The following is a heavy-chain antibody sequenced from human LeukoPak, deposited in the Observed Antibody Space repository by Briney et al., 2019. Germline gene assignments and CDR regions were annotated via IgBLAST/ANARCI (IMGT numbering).Heavy chain of an antibody. J-gene: IGHJ4*02. CDR2: IYYSGST. CDR3: AEHKGITGYSSGWFDY. Sequence: PSETLSLTCTVSGCSISSSSAYWGWIRQPPGKGLEWIGSIYYSGSTYYNPSLKSRVTISVDTSKNQFSLKLSSVTAADTAVYFCAEHKGITGYSSGWFDYWGQGTRVTVSS. D-gene: IGHD6-19*01. V-gene: IGHV4-39*01. CDR1: GCSISSSSAY.